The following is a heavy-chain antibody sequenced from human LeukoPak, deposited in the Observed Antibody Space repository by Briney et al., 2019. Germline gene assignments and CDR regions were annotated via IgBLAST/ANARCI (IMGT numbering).Heavy chain of an antibody. CDR1: GFTVSSNY. J-gene: IGHJ6*02. Sequence: GGSLRLSCAASGFTVSSNYMSWVRQAPGKGLEWVSVIYSGGSTYHADSVKGRFTISRDNSKNTLYLQMNSLRAEDTAVYYCARDLGGYGSGSCYNENPHFRWYYGMDVWGQGTTVTVSS. V-gene: IGHV3-66*01. CDR2: IYSGGST. CDR3: ARDLGGYGSGSCYNENPHFRWYYGMDV. D-gene: IGHD3-10*01.